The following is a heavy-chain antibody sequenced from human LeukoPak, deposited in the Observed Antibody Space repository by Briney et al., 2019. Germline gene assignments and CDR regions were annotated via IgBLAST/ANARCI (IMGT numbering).Heavy chain of an antibody. CDR1: GFTFSSYS. V-gene: IGHV3-21*01. CDR2: ISSSSSYI. CDR3: ARTLGYCSGGSCLGGFDP. D-gene: IGHD2-15*01. Sequence: GGSLRLSCAASGFTFSSYSMNWVRQAPGKGLEWVSSISSSSSYIYYADSVKGRFTISRDNAKNSLYLQMNSLRAEDTAVYYCARTLGYCSGGSCLGGFDPWGQGTLVTVSS. J-gene: IGHJ5*02.